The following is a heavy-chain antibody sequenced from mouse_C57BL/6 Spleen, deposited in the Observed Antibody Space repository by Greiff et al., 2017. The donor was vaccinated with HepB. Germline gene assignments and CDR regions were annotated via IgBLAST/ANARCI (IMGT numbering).Heavy chain of an antibody. D-gene: IGHD2-3*01. Sequence: QVQLKESGAELVKPGASVKLSCKASGYTFTSYWMHWVKQRPGRGLEWIGRIDPNSGGTKYNEKFKSKATLTVDKPSSTAYMQLSSLTSEDSAVYYCARGERDGYLLFDYWGQGTTLTVSS. CDR1: GYTFTSYW. J-gene: IGHJ2*01. V-gene: IGHV1-72*01. CDR2: IDPNSGGT. CDR3: ARGERDGYLLFDY.